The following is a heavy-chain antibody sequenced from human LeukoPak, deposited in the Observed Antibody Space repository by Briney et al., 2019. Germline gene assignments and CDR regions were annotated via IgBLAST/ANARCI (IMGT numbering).Heavy chain of an antibody. CDR1: GYTFTSYG. D-gene: IGHD2-15*01. Sequence: GASVKVSCKASGYTFTSYGISWVRQAPGQGLEWMGWISAYNGNTNYAQKLQGRVTMTTDTSTSTAYMELRSLRSDDTAVYYYARPRYCSGGSCYSFFDYWGQGTLVTVSS. CDR3: ARPRYCSGGSCYSFFDY. V-gene: IGHV1-18*01. CDR2: ISAYNGNT. J-gene: IGHJ4*02.